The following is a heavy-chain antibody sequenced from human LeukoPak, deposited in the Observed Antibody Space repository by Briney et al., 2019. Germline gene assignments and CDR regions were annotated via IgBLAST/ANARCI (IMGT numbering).Heavy chain of an antibody. CDR2: IYPADSDT. V-gene: IGHV5-51*01. D-gene: IGHD2/OR15-2a*01. J-gene: IGHJ4*02. CDR3: ARQGSGWFYVDY. Sequence: GESLKISCKGSEYSFTTYWIAWVRQMPGKGLEWMGIIYPADSDTRYSPSFQGQVTISADKSISTAYLQWGSLKASDTAMYYCARQGSGWFYVDYWGQGTLVTVSS. CDR1: EYSFTTYW.